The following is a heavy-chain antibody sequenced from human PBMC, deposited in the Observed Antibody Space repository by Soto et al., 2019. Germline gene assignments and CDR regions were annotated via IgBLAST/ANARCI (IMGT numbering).Heavy chain of an antibody. V-gene: IGHV3-49*02. D-gene: IGHD3-10*01. CDR3: IGSFPF. Sequence: PGGSLRLSFTGSGFPFWYFFFCWFRQAPGKGMEWVGFIRSQPYGGTAEYAASVRGRFTISRDDSKGIAYLQMNSLQTEDSGVYYCIGSFPFWGQGTLVTVSS. CDR1: GFPFWYFF. J-gene: IGHJ4*02. CDR2: IRSQPYGGTA.